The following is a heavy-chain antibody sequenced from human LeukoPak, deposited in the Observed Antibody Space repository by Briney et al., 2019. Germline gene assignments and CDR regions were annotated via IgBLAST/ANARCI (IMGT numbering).Heavy chain of an antibody. Sequence: SETLSLTCAIYGGSFSGYYWSWIRQPPGKGLEWIGYIYSSGSTNYSPSLKSRVTISVDTSKNQFSLKLYSVTAADTAVYYCARRYSGYGNAFDIWGQGTMVTVSS. CDR2: IYSSGST. CDR1: GGSFSGYY. CDR3: ARRYSGYGNAFDI. D-gene: IGHD5-12*01. J-gene: IGHJ3*02. V-gene: IGHV4-59*08.